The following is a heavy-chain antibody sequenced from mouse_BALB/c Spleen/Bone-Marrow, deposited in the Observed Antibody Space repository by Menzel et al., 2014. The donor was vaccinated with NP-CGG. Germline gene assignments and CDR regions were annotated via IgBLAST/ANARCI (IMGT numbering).Heavy chain of an antibody. CDR3: ARKGTGIDY. J-gene: IGHJ2*01. V-gene: IGHV1-63*02. D-gene: IGHD4-1*01. CDR2: IYPAGGYT. Sequence: QVQLQQSGAELARPGTSVKISCKASGYTFTNYWLGWVKQRPGHGLEWIGDIYPAGGYTNYNEKFKGKATLTADTSSSTAYMQLSSLTSEGSAVYFCARKGTGIDYWGQGTTVTVSS. CDR1: GYTFTNYW.